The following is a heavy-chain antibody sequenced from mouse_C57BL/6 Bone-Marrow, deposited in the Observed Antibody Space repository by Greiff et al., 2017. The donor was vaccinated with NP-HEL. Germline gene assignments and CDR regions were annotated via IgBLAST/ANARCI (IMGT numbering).Heavy chain of an antibody. V-gene: IGHV3-6*01. CDR1: GYSITSGYY. CDR3: ARGGSSYDY. D-gene: IGHD1-1*01. CDR2: IRYDGST. Sequence: EVKLKESGPGLVKPSQSLSFTCSVSGYSITSGYYWNWIRQFPGNKLEWMGYIRYDGSTNYNPSLKNRISITRDASKNRFILKLNSVAAEDTARYYCARGGSSYDYWGQGTTLTVSS. J-gene: IGHJ2*01.